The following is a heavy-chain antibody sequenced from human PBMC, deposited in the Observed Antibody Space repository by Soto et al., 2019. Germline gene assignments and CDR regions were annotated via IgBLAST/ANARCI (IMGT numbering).Heavy chain of an antibody. CDR3: ECVPN. Sequence: ASVKISCTDSGDSFSVQAFSWVRQAPGQGLEWMGGISAYFRTTNYARKLQGRLTITADKSTSTASMELSSLTSDDTAVYYCECVPNWGQGPLVTVSS. J-gene: IGHJ4*02. CDR2: ISAYFRTT. V-gene: IGHV1-69*06. CDR1: GDSFSVQA.